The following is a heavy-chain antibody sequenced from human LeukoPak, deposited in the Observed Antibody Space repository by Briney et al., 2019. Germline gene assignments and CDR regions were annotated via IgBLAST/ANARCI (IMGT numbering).Heavy chain of an antibody. V-gene: IGHV3-30*02. D-gene: IGHD1-26*01. CDR1: AFAFNSHA. CDR2: IQYDGSNK. J-gene: IGHJ4*02. Sequence: GGSLRLSCAASAFAFNSHAMHWVRQAPGKGLEWVAFIQYDGSNKYYADSVKGRFTISRDNSKNTLYLQMNSLRAEDTAVYYCASLSVGASDYWGQGTLVTVSS. CDR3: ASLSVGASDY.